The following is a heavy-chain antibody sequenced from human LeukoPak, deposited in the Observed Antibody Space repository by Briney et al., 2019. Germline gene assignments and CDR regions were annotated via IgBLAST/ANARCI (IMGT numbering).Heavy chain of an antibody. D-gene: IGHD3-10*01. CDR3: AKGNDGTMVRGVLYALDY. Sequence: PGGSLRLSCAASGFTFSSYGMLWVRQAPGKGLEGVAVIPYDGSNKYYADSVKGRFTISRDNTKNTLYLKMNSLRAEDTAVYYCAKGNDGTMVRGVLYALDYWGQGTLVTVSS. CDR2: IPYDGSNK. V-gene: IGHV3-30*18. J-gene: IGHJ4*02. CDR1: GFTFSSYG.